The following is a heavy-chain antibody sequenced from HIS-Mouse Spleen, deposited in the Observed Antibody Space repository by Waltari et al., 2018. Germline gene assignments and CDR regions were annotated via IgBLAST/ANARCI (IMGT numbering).Heavy chain of an antibody. J-gene: IGHJ2*01. CDR1: GGSISSRSYY. V-gene: IGHV4-39*07. CDR3: AREIPYSSSWYDWYFDL. D-gene: IGHD6-13*01. Sequence: QLQLQESGPGLVKPSETLSLTCTVSGGSISSRSYYWGWIRQPPGKGLEWIGSIYYSGSTYYNPSLKSRVTISVDTSKNQFSLKLSSVTAADTDVYYCAREIPYSSSWYDWYFDLWGRGTLVTVSS. CDR2: IYYSGST.